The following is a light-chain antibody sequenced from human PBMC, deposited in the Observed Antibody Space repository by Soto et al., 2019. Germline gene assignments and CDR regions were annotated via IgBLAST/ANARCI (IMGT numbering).Light chain of an antibody. V-gene: IGLV2-14*01. J-gene: IGLJ1*01. CDR2: EVS. CDR3: ISYSISSTLNHA. CDR1: SSDVGGYNY. Sequence: QSALTQPASVSGSPGQSVTISCTGTSSDVGGYNYVSWYQPHPGKAPRVMIYEVSNRPAVVSYRFSGSKSGHMVFLTISGFHDEDEVFYYGISYSISSTLNHAFATSRNGTVL.